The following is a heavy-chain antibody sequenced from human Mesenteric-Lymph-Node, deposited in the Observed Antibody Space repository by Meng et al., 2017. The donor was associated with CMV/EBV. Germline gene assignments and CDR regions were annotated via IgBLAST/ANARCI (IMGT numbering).Heavy chain of an antibody. J-gene: IGHJ3*02. D-gene: IGHD3-10*01. CDR3: AVNYYAERGAFDI. CDR1: GYTFTHFY. V-gene: IGHV1-2*02. CDR2: INPNSDET. Sequence: ASVKVSCKASGYTFTHFYIHWVRQAPGQGLEWMGWINPNSDETDYAQRFQGRVTMTRDTSISTAYIDLSRLRSDDTAVYYCAVNYYAERGAFDIWGQGTVVTVSS.